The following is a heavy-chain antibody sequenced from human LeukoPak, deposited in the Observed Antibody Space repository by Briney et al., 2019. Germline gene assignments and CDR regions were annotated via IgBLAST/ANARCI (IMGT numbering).Heavy chain of an antibody. J-gene: IGHJ4*02. CDR2: ISSSGSTI. V-gene: IGHV3-11*01. CDR1: GFTFDDYG. D-gene: IGHD3-10*01. Sequence: GGSLRLSCAASGFTFDDYGMSWVRQAPGKGPEWASYISSSGSTIYYADSVKGRFTISRDNAKNSLYLQMNSLRAEDTAVYYCARAGRGFGEFDYWGQGTLVTVSS. CDR3: ARAGRGFGEFDY.